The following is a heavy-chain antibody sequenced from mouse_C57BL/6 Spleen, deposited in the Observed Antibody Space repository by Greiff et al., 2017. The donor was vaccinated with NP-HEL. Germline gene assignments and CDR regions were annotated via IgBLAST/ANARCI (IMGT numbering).Heavy chain of an antibody. D-gene: IGHD1-1*01. V-gene: IGHV1-19*01. Sequence: EVQLQQSGPVLVKPGASVKMSCKASGYTFTDYYMNWVKQSPGKSLEWIGVINPYNGGTSYNQKFKGKATLTVDKSSSTAYMELNSLTSEDSAVYSGARSYYGSSYVQFAYWGQGTLVTVSA. CDR3: ARSYYGSSYVQFAY. CDR2: INPYNGGT. CDR1: GYTFTDYY. J-gene: IGHJ3*01.